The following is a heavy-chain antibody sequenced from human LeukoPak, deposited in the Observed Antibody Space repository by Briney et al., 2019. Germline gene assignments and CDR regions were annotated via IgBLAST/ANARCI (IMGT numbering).Heavy chain of an antibody. V-gene: IGHV5-51*01. Sequence: GESLKISCKGSGYSFATYWIGWVRQMPGKGLEWMGIIYPGDSRTTYSPSFQGQVTISADKSISTAYLQWSSLKASDTAMYYCARGAETDGYNYDYWGQGTLVTVSS. CDR1: GYSFATYW. J-gene: IGHJ4*02. D-gene: IGHD5-24*01. CDR3: ARGAETDGYNYDY. CDR2: IYPGDSRT.